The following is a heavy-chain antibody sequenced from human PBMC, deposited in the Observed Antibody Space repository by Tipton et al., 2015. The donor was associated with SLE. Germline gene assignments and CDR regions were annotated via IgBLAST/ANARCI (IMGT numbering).Heavy chain of an antibody. D-gene: IGHD2-15*01. V-gene: IGHV4-59*08. CDR1: GGSISFYY. Sequence: TLSLTCSVSGGSISFYYWSWIRQPRGQGLEWLGYISSIGTTTYNPSLKSRVSISIDKSKNQLSLTLSSVTVADTAVYYCARHLAIISAPGFDPWGQGTLVTVSS. J-gene: IGHJ5*02. CDR2: ISSIGTT. CDR3: ARHLAIISAPGFDP.